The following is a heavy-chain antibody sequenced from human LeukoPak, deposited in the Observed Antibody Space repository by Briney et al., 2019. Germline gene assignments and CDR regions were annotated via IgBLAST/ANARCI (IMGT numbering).Heavy chain of an antibody. CDR3: ARHGNYYGSGSYY. J-gene: IGHJ4*02. D-gene: IGHD3-10*01. CDR2: INYSGST. CDR1: GGSFSGYY. V-gene: IGHV4-34*01. Sequence: PSETLSLTCAVYGGSFSGYYWSWLRQPPGKGLEGVGEINYSGSTNYNPSLKSRVTISVDTSKNQFSLKLSSVTAADTAVYYCARHGNYYGSGSYYWGQGTLVTVSS.